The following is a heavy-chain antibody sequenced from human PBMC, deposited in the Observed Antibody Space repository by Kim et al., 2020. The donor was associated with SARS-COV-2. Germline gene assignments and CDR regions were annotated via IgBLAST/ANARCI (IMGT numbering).Heavy chain of an antibody. J-gene: IGHJ3*02. D-gene: IGHD3-22*01. V-gene: IGHV4-39*07. CDR1: GGSISSSSYY. CDR2: IYYSGST. Sequence: SETLSLTCTVSGGSISSSSYYWGWIRQPPGKGLEWIGSIYYSGSTYYNPSLKSRVTISVDTSKNQFSLKLSSVTAADTAVYYCARDPRSGGYDSSGWAFDIWGQGTMVTVSS. CDR3: ARDPRSGGYDSSGWAFDI.